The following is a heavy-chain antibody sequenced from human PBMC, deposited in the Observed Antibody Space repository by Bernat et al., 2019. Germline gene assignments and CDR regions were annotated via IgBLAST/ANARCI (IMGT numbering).Heavy chain of an antibody. V-gene: IGHV3-33*01. CDR1: GFTFRTYG. J-gene: IGHJ4*02. CDR2: VHAAGETG. Sequence: QVQLVESGGGVVQPGRSLRLSFAASGFTFRTYGMHWVLQAPGKGLEWVAVVHAAGETGYYADSVKGRFTISRDNSENTVFLQMNSLRVEDTAVYYCVGGPLSRVVISQLDSWGQGALVPVSS. D-gene: IGHD3-3*01. CDR3: VGGPLSRVVISQLDS.